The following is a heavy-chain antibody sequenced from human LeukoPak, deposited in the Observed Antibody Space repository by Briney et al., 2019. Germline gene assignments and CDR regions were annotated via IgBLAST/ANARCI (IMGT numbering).Heavy chain of an antibody. CDR2: ISYGGSNK. CDR1: GYTFSSYG. J-gene: IGHJ4*02. V-gene: IGHV3-30*18. Sequence: PGRSLRLSCAASGYTFSSYGMHWVRHARGRGLEWVAVISYGGSNKYYTDSVKGRFTISRDNSKNTLYLQMNSLRAEDTAVYYCGKDRVEVTYFDYWGQGTLVTVSS. CDR3: GKDRVEVTYFDY. D-gene: IGHD2-21*02.